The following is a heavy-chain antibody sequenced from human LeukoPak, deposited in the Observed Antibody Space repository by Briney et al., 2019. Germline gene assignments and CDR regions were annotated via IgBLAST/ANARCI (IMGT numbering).Heavy chain of an antibody. CDR3: ARGGYYGLGNDFRFDP. V-gene: IGHV4-59*02. CDR1: GFTVSSNY. CDR2: IYYSGST. Sequence: TGGSLRLSCAASGFTVSSNYMSWIRQPPGKGLEWIGYIYYSGSTNYRPSLKSRVTISVDTSKNQFSLKLSSVTAADTAVYYCARGGYYGLGNDFRFDPWGQGTLVTVSS. J-gene: IGHJ5*02. D-gene: IGHD3-10*01.